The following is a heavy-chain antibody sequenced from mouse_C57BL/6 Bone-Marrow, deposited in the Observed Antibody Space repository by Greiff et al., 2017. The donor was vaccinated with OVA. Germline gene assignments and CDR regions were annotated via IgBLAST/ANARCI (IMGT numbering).Heavy chain of an antibody. J-gene: IGHJ4*01. CDR1: GFTFSDYY. Sequence: DVQLVESGGGLVQPGGSLKLSCAASGFTFSDYYMYWVRQTPEKRLEWVAYISNGGGSTYYPDTVKGRFTISRDNAKNTLYLQMSRLKSEDTAMYYCACTVVADYYAMDYWGQGTSVTVSS. D-gene: IGHD1-1*01. V-gene: IGHV5-12*01. CDR2: ISNGGGST. CDR3: ACTVVADYYAMDY.